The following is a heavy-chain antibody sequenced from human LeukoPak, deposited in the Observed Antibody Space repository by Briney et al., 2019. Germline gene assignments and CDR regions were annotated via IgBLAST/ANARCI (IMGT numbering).Heavy chain of an antibody. CDR1: GGSFSGYY. Sequence: SETLSLTCAVYGGSFSGYYWSWIRQPPGKGLEWIGEINHSGSTNYNPSLKSRVTISVDTSKNQFCLKLSSVTAADTAVYYCARDRLAATVISYWYFDLWGRGTLVTVSS. CDR2: INHSGST. D-gene: IGHD4-11*01. J-gene: IGHJ2*01. V-gene: IGHV4-34*01. CDR3: ARDRLAATVISYWYFDL.